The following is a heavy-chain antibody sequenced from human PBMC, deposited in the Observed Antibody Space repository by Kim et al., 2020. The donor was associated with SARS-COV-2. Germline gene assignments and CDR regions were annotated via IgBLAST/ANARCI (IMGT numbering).Heavy chain of an antibody. CDR2: INHSGST. V-gene: IGHV4-34*01. CDR1: GGSFSGYY. CDR3: ARGVKQLRGGFDP. D-gene: IGHD6-6*01. Sequence: SETLSLTCAVYGGSFSGYYWSWIRQPPGKGLEWIGEINHSGSTNYNPSLKSRVTISVDTSKNQFSLKLSSVTAADTAVYYCARGVKQLRGGFDPWGQGTLVTVSS. J-gene: IGHJ5*02.